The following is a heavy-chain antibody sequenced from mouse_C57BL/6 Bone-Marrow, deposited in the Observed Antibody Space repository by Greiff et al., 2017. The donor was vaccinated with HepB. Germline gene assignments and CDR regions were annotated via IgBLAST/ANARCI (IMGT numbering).Heavy chain of an antibody. Sequence: DVKLQESGGDLVKPGGSLKLSCAASGFTFSSYGMSWVRQTPDKRLEWVATISSGGSYTYYPDSVKGRFTISRDNAKNTLYLQMSSLKSEDTAMYYCARQKAYWGQGTLVTVSA. CDR1: GFTFSSYG. CDR3: ARQKAY. CDR2: ISSGGSYT. V-gene: IGHV5-6*02. J-gene: IGHJ3*01.